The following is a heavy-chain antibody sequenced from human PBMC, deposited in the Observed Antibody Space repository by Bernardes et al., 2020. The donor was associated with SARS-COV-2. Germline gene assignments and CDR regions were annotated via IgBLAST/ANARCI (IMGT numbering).Heavy chain of an antibody. D-gene: IGHD3-22*01. CDR2: INPNSGGT. Sequence: ASVKVSCKASGYTFTGYYMHWVLQAPGQGLELMGWINPNSGGTNYAQKFQGRVTMTRDTSISTAYMELSRLRSDDTAVYYCAIPPTNYDRYGMDVWGQGTTVTVYS. CDR1: GYTFTGYY. CDR3: AIPPTNYDRYGMDV. J-gene: IGHJ6*02. V-gene: IGHV1-2*02.